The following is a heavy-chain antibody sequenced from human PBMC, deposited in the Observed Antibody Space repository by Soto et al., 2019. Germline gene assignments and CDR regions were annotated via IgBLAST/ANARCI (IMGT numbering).Heavy chain of an antibody. J-gene: IGHJ4*02. CDR1: GFTFSSYS. V-gene: IGHV3-21*05. CDR3: ARDRRDGYNQAIDY. CDR2: ISSSSSYI. D-gene: IGHD5-12*01. Sequence: EVQLVESGGGLVQPGGSLRLSCAASGFTFSSYSMNWVRQAPGKGLEWVSYISSSSSYIYYADSVKGRFTISRDNAKNSLYLQMNSLRAEDTAVYYCARDRRDGYNQAIDYWGQGTLVTVSS.